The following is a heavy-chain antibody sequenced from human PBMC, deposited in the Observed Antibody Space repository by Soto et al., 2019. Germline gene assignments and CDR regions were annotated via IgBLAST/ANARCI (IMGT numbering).Heavy chain of an antibody. V-gene: IGHV5-51*01. CDR3: ARQVQRDEYYFDY. CDR1: GYSFTSYW. Sequence: EVQLVQSGAEVKKPGESLKISCKGSGYSFTSYWIGWVRQMPGKGLEWMGILYPGDSDTRYSPSFKGQVTISADKSISTASLQWSSLNASDPAMYYCARQVQRDEYYFDYWGQGTLVTVSS. CDR2: LYPGDSDT. J-gene: IGHJ4*02.